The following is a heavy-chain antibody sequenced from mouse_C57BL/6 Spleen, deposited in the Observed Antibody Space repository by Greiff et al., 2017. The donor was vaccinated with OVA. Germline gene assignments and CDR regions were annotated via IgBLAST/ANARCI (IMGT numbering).Heavy chain of an antibody. D-gene: IGHD4-1*01. CDR1: GYTFTDYE. V-gene: IGHV1-15*01. CDR3: TREGVWDGY. Sequence: QVQLKQSGAELVRPGASVTLSCKASGYTFTDYEMHWVKQTPVHGLEWIGAIDPETGGTAYNQKFKGKAILTADKSSSTAYMELRSLTSEDSAVYYCTREGVWDGYWGQGTTLTVSS. J-gene: IGHJ2*01. CDR2: IDPETGGT.